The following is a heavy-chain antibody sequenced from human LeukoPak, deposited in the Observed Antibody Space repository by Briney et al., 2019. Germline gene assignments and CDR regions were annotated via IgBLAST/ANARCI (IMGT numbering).Heavy chain of an antibody. CDR1: GFTFSSYA. D-gene: IGHD3-9*01. V-gene: IGHV3-23*01. J-gene: IGHJ3*02. CDR3: AKDRGPYFIATTDI. CDR2: ISGSGGST. Sequence: PGESLRLSCAASGFTFSSYAMSWVRQAPGKGLEWVSAISGSGGSTYHAGSVKGRFTISKDNSKNTLYLQMNSLRAEDTAVYYCAKDRGPYFIATTDIWGQGTMVTVSS.